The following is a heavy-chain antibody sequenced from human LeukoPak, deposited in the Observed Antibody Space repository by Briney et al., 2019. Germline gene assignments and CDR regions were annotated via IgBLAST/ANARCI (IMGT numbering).Heavy chain of an antibody. V-gene: IGHV1-46*01. J-gene: IGHJ4*02. Sequence: ASVKVSCKASGYTFTGFYMHWVRQAPGQGLEWMGIINPSGGSTSYAQQFQGRVTMTRDTSTSTVYMELSSLRSDDTAVYYCARDRYYDTSGDYWGQGTLVTVSS. CDR1: GYTFTGFY. CDR2: INPSGGST. D-gene: IGHD3-22*01. CDR3: ARDRYYDTSGDY.